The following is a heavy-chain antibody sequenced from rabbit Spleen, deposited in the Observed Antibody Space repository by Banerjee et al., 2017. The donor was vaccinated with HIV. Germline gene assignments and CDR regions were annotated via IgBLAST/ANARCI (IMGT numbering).Heavy chain of an antibody. CDR1: GFSFSSYYY. V-gene: IGHV1S45*01. J-gene: IGHJ4*01. Sequence: QEQLVESGGDLVQPGGTLTLTCTASGFSFSSYYYMCWVRQAPGKGLELIACIDTSSSNTWYASWAKGRFTISKTSSTTVTLQMTSLTVADTATYFCARDSTSDNIDLNLWGPGTLVTVS. CDR3: ARDSTSDNIDLNL. CDR2: IDTSSSNT.